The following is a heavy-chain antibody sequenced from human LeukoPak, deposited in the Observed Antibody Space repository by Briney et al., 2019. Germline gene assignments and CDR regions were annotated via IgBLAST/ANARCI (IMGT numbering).Heavy chain of an antibody. D-gene: IGHD3-22*01. CDR2: INSDGSST. CDR1: GFTFNTYF. Sequence: GGSLRLSCAASGFTFNTYFVHWVRQAPGKGLVWVSRINSDGSSTTYADSVKGRFTISRDNAKNTLYLQMNSLRAEDTAVYYCASGAASSFYYTLGYWGQGILVTVSS. V-gene: IGHV3-74*01. CDR3: ASGAASSFYYTLGY. J-gene: IGHJ4*02.